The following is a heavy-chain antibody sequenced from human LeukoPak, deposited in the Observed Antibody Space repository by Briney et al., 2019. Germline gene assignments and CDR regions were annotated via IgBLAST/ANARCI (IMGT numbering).Heavy chain of an antibody. CDR3: ARDPRYCTNGVCYSGIDH. Sequence: PSETLSLTCTVSGGSISSYYWSWIRQPPGKGLEWIGYIYYSGSTNYNPSLKSRVTISVDTSKNQFSLKLSSVTAADTAVYYCARDPRYCTNGVCYSGIDHWGQGTLVTVSS. J-gene: IGHJ4*02. CDR2: IYYSGST. V-gene: IGHV4-59*01. CDR1: GGSISSYY. D-gene: IGHD2-8*01.